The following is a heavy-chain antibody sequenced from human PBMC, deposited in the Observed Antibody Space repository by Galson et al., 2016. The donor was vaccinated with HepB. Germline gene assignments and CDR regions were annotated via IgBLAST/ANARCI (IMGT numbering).Heavy chain of an antibody. D-gene: IGHD2-2*01. V-gene: IGHV1-69*06. J-gene: IGHJ6*02. CDR2: IIPLFDTP. Sequence: SVKVSCKASGGSFRSFAISWVRQAPGHGLEWMGGIIPLFDTPDYAQSFQGRVTITADKSTSTAYMELSTLRSEDTGVYYCARDIGYCSSTICPGDGMDVWGQGTTVTVSS. CDR1: GGSFRSFA. CDR3: ARDIGYCSSTICPGDGMDV.